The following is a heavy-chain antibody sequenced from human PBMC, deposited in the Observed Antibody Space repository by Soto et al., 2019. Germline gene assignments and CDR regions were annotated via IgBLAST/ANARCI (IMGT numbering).Heavy chain of an antibody. Sequence: QVQLQESGPGLVKPSGTLSLTCGVSSGSISSSNWWSWVRQPPGRGLEWIGEISHGGTTNYNPSLESRVPMSLDKSRNQFSLKLSSVTAADTAVYYCATQTYSYNWHRWGQGTLVTVSS. D-gene: IGHD1-1*01. V-gene: IGHV4-4*02. CDR2: ISHGGTT. CDR3: ATQTYSYNWHR. J-gene: IGHJ5*02. CDR1: SGSISSSNW.